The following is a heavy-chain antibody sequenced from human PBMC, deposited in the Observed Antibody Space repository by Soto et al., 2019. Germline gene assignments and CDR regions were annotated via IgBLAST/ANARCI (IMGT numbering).Heavy chain of an antibody. D-gene: IGHD2-15*01. CDR3: ARVGRKGPYYYYYGMDV. J-gene: IGHJ6*02. CDR1: GFTFSSYG. Sequence: GGSLRLSCAASGFTFSSYGMHWVRQAPGKGLEWVAVIWYDGSNKYYADSVKGRFTISRDNSKNTLYLQMNSLRAEDTAVYYCARVGRKGPYYYYYGMDVWGQGTTATVSS. V-gene: IGHV3-33*01. CDR2: IWYDGSNK.